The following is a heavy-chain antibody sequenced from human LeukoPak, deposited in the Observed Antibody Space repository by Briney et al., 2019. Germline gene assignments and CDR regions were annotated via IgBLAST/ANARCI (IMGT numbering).Heavy chain of an antibody. J-gene: IGHJ3*02. CDR2: IRYDGNMK. D-gene: IGHD3-16*01. CDR1: GFTFVSYG. V-gene: IGHV3-30*02. Sequence: GGSLRLSCAASGFTFVSYGMHWVRQAPGKGLEWVAFIRYDGNMKYYADSVKGRFTISRDNSKNTLYLQMNSLRGEDTAVYYCAKKAALSPPLGDDAVDIWGQGTLVTVSS. CDR3: AKKAALSPPLGDDAVDI.